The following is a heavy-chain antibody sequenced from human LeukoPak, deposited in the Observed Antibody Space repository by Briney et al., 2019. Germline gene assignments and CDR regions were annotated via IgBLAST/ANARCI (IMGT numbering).Heavy chain of an antibody. D-gene: IGHD5-18*01. Sequence: GGSLRLSCAASGFTFSSYGMHWVRQAPGKGLEWVAVISYDGSNKYYADSVKGRFTIPRDNSKNTLYLQMNSLRAEDTAVYYCAKDGYSSWYGMDVWGQGTTVTVSS. CDR1: GFTFSSYG. J-gene: IGHJ6*02. V-gene: IGHV3-30*18. CDR3: AKDGYSSWYGMDV. CDR2: ISYDGSNK.